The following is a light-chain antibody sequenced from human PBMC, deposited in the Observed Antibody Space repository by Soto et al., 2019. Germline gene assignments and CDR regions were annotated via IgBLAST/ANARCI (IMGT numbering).Light chain of an antibody. V-gene: IGKV3-20*01. CDR3: QVYGSSSKT. CDR1: QTVTSGY. CDR2: GVS. J-gene: IGKJ1*01. Sequence: EIVLTQSPDTLSLSPGERATLSCRASQTVTSGYLAWYQQKPGQAPRLVNDGVSTGATGITDRLSCSGSGTDFTLTISRLQPEDFAVYFCQVYGSSSKTFGQETKVDIK.